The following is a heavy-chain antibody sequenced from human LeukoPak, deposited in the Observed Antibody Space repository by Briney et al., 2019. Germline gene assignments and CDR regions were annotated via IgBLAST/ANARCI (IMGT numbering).Heavy chain of an antibody. CDR2: INWNGGST. CDR3: ARDLGSPIVVVPAAVDY. CDR1: GFTFDDYG. D-gene: IGHD2-2*01. J-gene: IGHJ4*02. V-gene: IGHV3-20*04. Sequence: PGGSLRLSCAASGFTFDDYGMSWVRQAPGKGLEWVSGINWNGGSTGYADSVKGRFTISRDNAKNSLYLQMNSLRAEDTALYYCARDLGSPIVVVPAAVDYWGQGTPVTVSS.